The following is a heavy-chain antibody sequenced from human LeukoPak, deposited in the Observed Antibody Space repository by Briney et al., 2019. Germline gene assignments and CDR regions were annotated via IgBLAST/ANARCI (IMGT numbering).Heavy chain of an antibody. CDR3: ARVSYDSSGDGSDAFDI. D-gene: IGHD3-22*01. CDR1: GGSFSGYY. Sequence: PSETLSLTCAVYGGSFSGYYWSWIRQHPGKGLEWIGYIYYSGSTYYNPSLKSRVTISVDTSKNQFSLKLSSVTAADTAVYYCARVSYDSSGDGSDAFDIWGQGTMVTVSS. V-gene: IGHV4-31*11. J-gene: IGHJ3*02. CDR2: IYYSGST.